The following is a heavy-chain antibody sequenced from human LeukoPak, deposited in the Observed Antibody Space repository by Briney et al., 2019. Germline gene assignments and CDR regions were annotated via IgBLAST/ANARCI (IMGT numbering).Heavy chain of an antibody. CDR3: ARDGCASCPNYYYGMDV. V-gene: IGHV4-4*07. CDR2: IYTSGST. J-gene: IGHJ6*02. Sequence: SETLSLTCTVSGGSISSYYWSWIRQPAGKGLEWIGRIYTSGSTNYNPSLKSRVTMSVDTSKNQFSLKLSSVTAADTAVYYCARDGCASCPNYYYGMDVWGQGTTVTVSS. CDR1: GGSISSYY. D-gene: IGHD2-2*01.